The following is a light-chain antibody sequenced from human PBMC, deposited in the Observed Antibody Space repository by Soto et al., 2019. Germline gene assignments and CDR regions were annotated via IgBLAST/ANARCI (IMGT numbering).Light chain of an antibody. CDR3: QHYNNWHRT. Sequence: EIVMTQSPATLSVSPGERITLSCRASQSVSSNLAWYQQKPGQAPRLLIYGASTRATGIPARFSGTGSGTEFTLTISGLQSEEIGVYYCQHYNNWHRTFDQGTKVDIK. V-gene: IGKV3-15*01. J-gene: IGKJ1*01. CDR1: QSVSSN. CDR2: GAS.